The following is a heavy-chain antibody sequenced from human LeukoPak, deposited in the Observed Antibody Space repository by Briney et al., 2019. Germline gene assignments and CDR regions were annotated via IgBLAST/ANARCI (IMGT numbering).Heavy chain of an antibody. CDR2: IYDSGST. CDR1: GFSVSTIY. CDR3: ARDPFP. V-gene: IGHV3-66*01. J-gene: IGHJ5*02. Sequence: GGSLRLSCVASGFSVSTIYMSWVRQAPGQGLEWVSVIYDSGSTYYARSVTGRFTISRDNSKNTVYLQMNSLRAEDTGVYFCARDPFPWGQGTLVTVSS.